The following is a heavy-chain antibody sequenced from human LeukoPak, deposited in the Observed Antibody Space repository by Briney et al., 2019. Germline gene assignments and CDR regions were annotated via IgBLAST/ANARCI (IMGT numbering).Heavy chain of an antibody. CDR3: ARYCSGGSCFDY. CDR1: GFTFSSYS. CDR2: INQDGSET. Sequence: GGSLRLSCAASGFTFSSYSMNWVRQAPGKGLEWVANINQDGSETYYVDSVKGRFTISRDNAKNSLYLQMNSLRAEDTAVYYCARYCSGGSCFDYWGQGTLVTVSS. J-gene: IGHJ4*02. V-gene: IGHV3-7*01. D-gene: IGHD2-15*01.